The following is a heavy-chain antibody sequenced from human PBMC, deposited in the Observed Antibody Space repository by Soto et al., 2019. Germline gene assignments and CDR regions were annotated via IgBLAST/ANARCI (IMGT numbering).Heavy chain of an antibody. CDR3: ARDPAIYSGKFDYGLDV. Sequence: GGSLRLSXAASGFTFSNYEMNWVRQAPGKGLEWVSYIGTRGRTIYYADSVKGRFTISRGNAKNSLYLQMNSLRAEDTAVYYCARDPAIYSGKFDYGLDVWGQGTTVTVSS. CDR2: IGTRGRTI. D-gene: IGHD4-4*01. V-gene: IGHV3-48*03. CDR1: GFTFSNYE. J-gene: IGHJ6*02.